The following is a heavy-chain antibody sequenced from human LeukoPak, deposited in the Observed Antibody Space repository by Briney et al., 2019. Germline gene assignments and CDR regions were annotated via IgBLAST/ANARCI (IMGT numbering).Heavy chain of an antibody. CDR3: ARGTNNDY. J-gene: IGHJ4*01. V-gene: IGHV3-7*01. Sequence: PGGSLRLSCAASGFTFSSYWMSWVRQAPGKGLEWVAYMNQDGAKKSYVDSVKGRFTISRDHAKSPLSLQMNSLRAEDTGVYYCARGTNNDYWGQGTLVTVSS. CDR2: MNQDGAKK. CDR1: GFTFSSYW.